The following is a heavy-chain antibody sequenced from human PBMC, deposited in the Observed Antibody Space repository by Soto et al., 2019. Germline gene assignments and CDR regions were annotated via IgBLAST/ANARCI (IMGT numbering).Heavy chain of an antibody. D-gene: IGHD6-13*01. J-gene: IGHJ4*02. CDR3: AKSLLHIAAAGTAFDY. CDR2: ISWNSGSI. CDR1: GFTFDDYA. V-gene: IGHV3-9*01. Sequence: GGSLRLSCAASGFTFDDYAMHWVRQAPGKGLEWVSGISWNSGSIGYADSVKGRFTISRDNAKNSLYLQMNSLRAEDTALYYCAKSLLHIAAAGTAFDYWGQGTLVTVSS.